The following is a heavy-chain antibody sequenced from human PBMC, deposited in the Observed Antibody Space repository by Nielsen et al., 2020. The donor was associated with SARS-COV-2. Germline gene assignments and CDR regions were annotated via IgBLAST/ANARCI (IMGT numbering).Heavy chain of an antibody. D-gene: IGHD6-19*01. CDR1: GGTFSSYA. CDR3: ASETKQWLVHYFDY. CDR2: IIPILGIA. V-gene: IGHV1-69*04. J-gene: IGHJ4*02. Sequence: SVKVSCKASGGTFSSYAISWVRQAPGQGLEWMGRIIPILGIANYAQKFQGRVTITADKSTSTAYMELSSLRSEDTAVYYCASETKQWLVHYFDYWGQGTLVTVSS.